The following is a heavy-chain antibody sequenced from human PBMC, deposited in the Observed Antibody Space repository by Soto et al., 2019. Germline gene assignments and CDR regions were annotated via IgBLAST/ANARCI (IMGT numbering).Heavy chain of an antibody. J-gene: IGHJ4*02. D-gene: IGHD1-26*01. CDR1: GCKCGGYG. Sequence: HPCTAAGCKCGGYGMRWVRQDPGKGLEWVAVISYDGSNKNYADSVKGRFTISRDNPKNTLYLQLNSLRAEDTAVYYCEKDNSEPYYWLDYWGQGTLVTVSS. V-gene: IGHV3-30*18. CDR3: EKDNSEPYYWLDY. CDR2: ISYDGSNK.